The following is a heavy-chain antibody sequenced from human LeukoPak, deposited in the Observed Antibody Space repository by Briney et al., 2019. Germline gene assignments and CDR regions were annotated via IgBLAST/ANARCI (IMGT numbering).Heavy chain of an antibody. Sequence: GGSLRLSCAASGFTFSSYWMSWVRQAPGKGLEWVANINQDGSEKYYVDSVKGRFTISRDNAKNSLYLQMNSLRAEDTAVYYCARVGGIAVEYDYYYYMDVWGKGTTVTVSS. D-gene: IGHD6-19*01. J-gene: IGHJ6*03. CDR2: INQDGSEK. V-gene: IGHV3-7*01. CDR3: ARVGGIAVEYDYYYYMDV. CDR1: GFTFSSYW.